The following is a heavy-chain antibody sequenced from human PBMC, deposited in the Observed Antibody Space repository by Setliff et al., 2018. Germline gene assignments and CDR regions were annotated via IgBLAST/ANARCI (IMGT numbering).Heavy chain of an antibody. D-gene: IGHD3-16*01. CDR3: TTDPSPTFGGVIGAAFDF. CDR2: IKGKNDGLAT. Sequence: PSETLSLTCAVYGGSFSGYYWNWIRQAPGKGLEWIGRIKGKNDGLATDYAAPVKGRFTISRDDSKNTLYLQMNSLKTEDTAVYYCTTDPSPTFGGVIGAAFDFWGQGTMVTVSS. CDR1: GGSFSGYY. J-gene: IGHJ3*01. V-gene: IGHV3-15*07.